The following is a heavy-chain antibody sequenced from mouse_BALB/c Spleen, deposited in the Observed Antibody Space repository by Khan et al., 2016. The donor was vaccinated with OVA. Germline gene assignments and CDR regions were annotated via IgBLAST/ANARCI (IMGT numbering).Heavy chain of an antibody. CDR3: ARGGYGAFAF. CDR1: GFTFSDYY. D-gene: IGHD2-14*01. J-gene: IGHJ3*01. CDR2: ISDGGTYT. Sequence: EVELVESGGGLVKPGGSLKLSCAASGFTFSDYYMYWVRQTPEKRLEWVATISDGGTYTYYPDSVKGRFTISRENAKNNLYLQMRSRKSEDTAVYYCARGGYGAFAFWGQGTLLTVSA. V-gene: IGHV5-4*02.